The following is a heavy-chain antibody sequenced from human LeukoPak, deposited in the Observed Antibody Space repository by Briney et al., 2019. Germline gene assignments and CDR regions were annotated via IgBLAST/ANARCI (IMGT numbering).Heavy chain of an antibody. CDR1: GGSLSSYY. CDR2: IYYSGST. D-gene: IGHD1-1*01. Sequence: SETLSLTCTVSGGSLSSYYWSWIRQPPGKGLEWIGYIYYSGSTNYNPSLKSRVTISVDTSKNQFSLKLSSVTAADTAVHYCARRRGTPFDYWGQGTLVTVSS. CDR3: ARRRGTPFDY. J-gene: IGHJ4*02. V-gene: IGHV4-59*01.